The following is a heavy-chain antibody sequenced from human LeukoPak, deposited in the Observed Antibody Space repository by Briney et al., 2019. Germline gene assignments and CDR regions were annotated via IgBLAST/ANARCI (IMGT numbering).Heavy chain of an antibody. J-gene: IGHJ4*02. Sequence: PGRSLRLSCTPSGFTFGDYAMSWVRQAPGKGLEWVGFIRRKGYDRTTQYAASVKGRLTISRDDSKSIAYLQMNSLKTEDTAVYYCTRHMTTVTPYYFDYWGQGTLVTVSS. CDR1: GFTFGDYA. CDR3: TRHMTTVTPYYFDY. CDR2: IRRKGYDRTT. V-gene: IGHV3-49*04. D-gene: IGHD4-17*01.